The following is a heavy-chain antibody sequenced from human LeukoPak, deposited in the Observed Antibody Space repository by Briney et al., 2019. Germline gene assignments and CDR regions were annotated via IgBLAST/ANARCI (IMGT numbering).Heavy chain of an antibody. CDR3: AREGYYYDSSGYSLLGAFDY. CDR1: GFTFSSYW. Sequence: GGSLRLSCAASGFTFSSYWMSWVRQAPGKGLEWVANIKQDGSEKYYVDSVKGRFTISRDNAKNSLYLQMNSLRAEDTAVYYCAREGYYYDSSGYSLLGAFDYCGQGTLVTVSS. J-gene: IGHJ4*02. D-gene: IGHD3-22*01. V-gene: IGHV3-7*01. CDR2: IKQDGSEK.